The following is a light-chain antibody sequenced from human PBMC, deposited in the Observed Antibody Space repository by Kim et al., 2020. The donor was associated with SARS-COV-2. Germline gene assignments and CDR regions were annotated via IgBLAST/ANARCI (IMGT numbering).Light chain of an antibody. Sequence: VALGQTVRITCQGDSLRSYYATWYQQKPGQAPILVIYGKNTRPSGIPDRFSGSSSGNTASLTITGAQAGDEADYYCNSRDSNDNVVFGGGTQLTVL. CDR1: SLRSYY. CDR3: NSRDSNDNVV. CDR2: GKN. J-gene: IGLJ2*01. V-gene: IGLV3-19*01.